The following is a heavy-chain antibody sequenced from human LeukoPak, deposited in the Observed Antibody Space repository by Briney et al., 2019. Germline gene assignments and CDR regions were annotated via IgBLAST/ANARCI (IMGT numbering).Heavy chain of an antibody. CDR1: GGSITYYY. CDR2: IHASGNT. J-gene: IGHJ6*03. V-gene: IGHV4-4*07. CDR3: ARGRVSSSTWYSTYYYFYMDV. Sequence: SETLSLTCTVSGGSITYYYWSWIRQAAGKGLEWIGRIHASGNTNNNPSLNSRVTMSVDTSKNQFSLKLSSVTAADTAVYFCARGRVSSSTWYSTYYYFYMDVWGKGTTVTVSS. D-gene: IGHD6-13*01.